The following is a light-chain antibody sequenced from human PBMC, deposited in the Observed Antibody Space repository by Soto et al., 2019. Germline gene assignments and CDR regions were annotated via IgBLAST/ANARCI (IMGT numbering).Light chain of an antibody. V-gene: IGKV1-39*01. J-gene: IGKJ1*01. CDR3: QQSYTIPWT. CDR1: QSISSY. Sequence: DIQMTQSPSSLSASVGDRVTITCRASQSISSYLNWYHQKPGKAPKLLISAASSLQSGVPSRFSGSGSGTDFTLTISSLQPEDFATYHCQQSYTIPWTFGQGTRVEIK. CDR2: AAS.